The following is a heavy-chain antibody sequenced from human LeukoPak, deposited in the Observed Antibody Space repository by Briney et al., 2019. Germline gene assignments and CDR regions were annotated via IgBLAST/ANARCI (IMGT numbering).Heavy chain of an antibody. CDR1: GGTFSSYA. CDR3: ARDQPMVRALDY. CDR2: IIPILGIA. V-gene: IGHV1-69*04. D-gene: IGHD3-10*01. Sequence: SVKVSCTASGGTFSSYAISWVRQAPGQGLEWMGRIIPILGIANYAQKFQGRVTITADKSTSTVYMELSSLRSEDTAVYYCARDQPMVRALDYWGQGTLVTVSS. J-gene: IGHJ4*02.